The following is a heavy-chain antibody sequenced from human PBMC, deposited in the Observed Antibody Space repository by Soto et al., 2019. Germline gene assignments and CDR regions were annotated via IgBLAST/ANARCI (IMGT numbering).Heavy chain of an antibody. CDR2: ISGSGGST. Sequence: GGSLRLSCAASGFTFSSYAMSWVRQAPGKGLEWVSAISGSGGSTYYADSVKGRFTISRDNYKNTLYLQMNSLRAEDTAVYYCAKSSNKAGAGRIDDYWGQGTLVTVSS. D-gene: IGHD6-13*01. V-gene: IGHV3-23*01. CDR3: AKSSNKAGAGRIDDY. CDR1: GFTFSSYA. J-gene: IGHJ4*02.